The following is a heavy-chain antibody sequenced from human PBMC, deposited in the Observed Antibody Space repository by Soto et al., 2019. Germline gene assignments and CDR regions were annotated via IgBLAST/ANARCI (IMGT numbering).Heavy chain of an antibody. CDR2: VSATAGTT. D-gene: IGHD3-16*01. Sequence: GSLRLSCAASGFTLSNYAISWVRQAPGKGLEWVSLVSATAGTTYYTDSVKGRFTISRDNSRNTVYLQMNSLRADDTAVYYCAKDRLAGLFDYWGQGTLVPVSS. V-gene: IGHV3-23*01. J-gene: IGHJ4*02. CDR3: AKDRLAGLFDY. CDR1: GFTLSNYA.